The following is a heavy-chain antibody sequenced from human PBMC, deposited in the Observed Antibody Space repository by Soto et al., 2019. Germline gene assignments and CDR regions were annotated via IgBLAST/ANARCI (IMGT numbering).Heavy chain of an antibody. Sequence: EVQLVESGGGLVHPGGSLRLSCAASGLTVSSENMNWVRQAPGEGLEWVSVIYSGGSTFYADSVKGRFTISRDISKNTFYLKMDGRRAEEGAIYYVVRERIVATITETFDIWGQGKMVTVSS. CDR2: IYSGGST. J-gene: IGHJ3*02. CDR1: GLTVSSEN. V-gene: IGHV3-66*01. D-gene: IGHD5-12*01. CDR3: VRERIVATITETFDI.